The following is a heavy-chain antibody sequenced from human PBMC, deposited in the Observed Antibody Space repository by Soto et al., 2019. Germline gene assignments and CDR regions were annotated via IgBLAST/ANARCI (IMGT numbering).Heavy chain of an antibody. CDR1: GYTFTNYA. CDR3: ARATSSSWYVFDY. CDR2: INADNGNT. Sequence: ALVKVSCKASGYTFTNYAMHWVRQAPGQRLEWMGGINADNGNTKYSQKFQGRVTITRDTSASTAYLELTSLRSEDTAVYYCARATSSSWYVFDYWGQGTLVTVSS. J-gene: IGHJ4*02. D-gene: IGHD6-13*01. V-gene: IGHV1-3*01.